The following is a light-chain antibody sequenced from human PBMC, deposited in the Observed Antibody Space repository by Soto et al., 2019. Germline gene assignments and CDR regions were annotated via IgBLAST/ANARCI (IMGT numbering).Light chain of an antibody. CDR2: KAS. Sequence: DIQMTQSPSTLSASVGDRVTITCRASQSISSWLAWYQQKPGKAPKLLIYKASSLESGVPSRFSGSGCGTEFTLTISSLQPDDFATYYCQQYNSSPLTFGGGTKVEIK. CDR3: QQYNSSPLT. J-gene: IGKJ4*01. CDR1: QSISSW. V-gene: IGKV1-5*03.